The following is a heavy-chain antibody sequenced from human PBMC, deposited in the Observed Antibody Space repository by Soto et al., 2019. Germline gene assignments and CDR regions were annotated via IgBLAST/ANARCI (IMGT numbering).Heavy chain of an antibody. V-gene: IGHV1-69*13. CDR3: AREEDSYYDSRGIDY. J-gene: IGHJ4*02. D-gene: IGHD3-22*01. CDR2: IIPIFGTA. CDR1: GGTFSSYA. Sequence: SVKVSCKASGGTFSSYAISWVRQAPGQGLEWMGGIIPIFGTANYAQKFQGRVTITADESTSTAYMELSSLRSEDTAVYYCAREEDSYYDSRGIDYWGQGTLVTVS.